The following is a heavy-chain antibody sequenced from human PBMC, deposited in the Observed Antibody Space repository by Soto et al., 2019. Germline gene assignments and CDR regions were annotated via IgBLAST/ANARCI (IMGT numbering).Heavy chain of an antibody. Sequence: QVQLVQSGAEVKKPGASVKVSCKASGYTFTSYGISWVRQAPGQGLEGMGWISAYNGNTNYAQKLQGRVSMTTDTSTSTAYMELRSLRSDDTAVYYCARDPARGLRGDTFDIWGQGTMVTVSS. V-gene: IGHV1-18*01. CDR1: GYTFTSYG. D-gene: IGHD5-18*01. CDR3: ARDPARGLRGDTFDI. CDR2: ISAYNGNT. J-gene: IGHJ3*02.